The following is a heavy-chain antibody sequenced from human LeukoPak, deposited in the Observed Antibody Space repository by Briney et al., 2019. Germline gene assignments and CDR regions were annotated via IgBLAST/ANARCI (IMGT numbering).Heavy chain of an antibody. D-gene: IGHD3-10*01. CDR1: GFTLSTYW. Sequence: PGGSLRLSCAASGFTLSTYWMTWVRQAPGKGLEWVANIKEDGSEKYYVDSVKGRFTISRDNAKNSLYLEMNSLRAEDTAVYYCRRSLMSWGQGTLVTVSS. CDR3: RRSLMS. CDR2: IKEDGSEK. V-gene: IGHV3-7*03. J-gene: IGHJ5*02.